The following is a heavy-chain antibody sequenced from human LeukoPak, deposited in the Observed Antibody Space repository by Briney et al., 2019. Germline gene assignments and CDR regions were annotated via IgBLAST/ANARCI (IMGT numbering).Heavy chain of an antibody. V-gene: IGHV4-4*07. D-gene: IGHD6-13*01. J-gene: IGHJ6*03. Sequence: PSETLSLTCTVSGGSISSYYWSWIRQPAGKGLEWIGRIYTSGSTNYNPSLKSRVTMSVDTSKNQFSLKLGSVTAADTAVYYCARLLRYSSSHYYYYYMDVWGKGTTVTVSS. CDR2: IYTSGST. CDR3: ARLLRYSSSHYYYYYMDV. CDR1: GGSISSYY.